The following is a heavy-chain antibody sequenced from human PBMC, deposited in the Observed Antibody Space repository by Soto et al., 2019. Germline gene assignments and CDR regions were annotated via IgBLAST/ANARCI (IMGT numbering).Heavy chain of an antibody. V-gene: IGHV3-23*01. CDR2: IIDSGAST. CDR1: GFTFSTYI. J-gene: IGHJ6*02. Sequence: GGSLRLSCAASGFTFSTYIMHWVRQAPGKGLEWVSDIIDSGASTYYADSVKGRFTISRDNSKSTLYLQMNSLRAEDTALYYCAKGRSYYYYYGVDVWGQGTTVTVSS. CDR3: AKGRSYYYYYGVDV.